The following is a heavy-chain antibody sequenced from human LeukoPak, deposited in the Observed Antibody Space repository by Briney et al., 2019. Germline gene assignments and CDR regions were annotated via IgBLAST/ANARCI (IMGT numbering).Heavy chain of an antibody. V-gene: IGHV1-69*05. CDR1: GGTFSSYA. D-gene: IGHD3-22*01. CDR3: ARAYYYDSSGYPADY. Sequence: SMKVSCKASGGTFSSYAISWVRQAPGQGLEWMGGIIPIFGTANYAQKLQGRVTMTTDTSTSTAYMELRSLRSDDTAVYYCARAYYYDSSGYPADYWGQGTLVTVSS. CDR2: IIPIFGTA. J-gene: IGHJ4*02.